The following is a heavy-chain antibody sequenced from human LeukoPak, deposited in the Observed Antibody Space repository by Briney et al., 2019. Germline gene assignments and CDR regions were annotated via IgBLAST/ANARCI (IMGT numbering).Heavy chain of an antibody. CDR1: GFTFSSYA. V-gene: IGHV3-30-3*01. Sequence: GGSLRLSCAASGFTFSSYAMHWVRQAPGKGLEWVAVISYDGSNKYYADSVKGRFTISRDNSKNTLYLQMNSLRAEDTAVYYCARDGPGNKAIVVFDYWGQGTLVTVSS. J-gene: IGHJ4*02. CDR3: ARDGPGNKAIVVFDY. D-gene: IGHD3-22*01. CDR2: ISYDGSNK.